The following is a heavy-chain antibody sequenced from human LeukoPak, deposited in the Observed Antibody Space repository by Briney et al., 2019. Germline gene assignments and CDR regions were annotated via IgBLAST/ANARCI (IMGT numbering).Heavy chain of an antibody. CDR2: INPRGGST. CDR3: ARDTANYYYDSSGYYFDY. Sequence: ASVISCKASGYSFTIYYLHWLRQAPGQGLEWMGIINPRGGSTSYAQKFQGRVTMTRDTSTSTVYMELSSLRSEDTAVYYCARDTANYYYDSSGYYFDYWGQGTLVTVSS. CDR1: GYSFTIYY. J-gene: IGHJ4*02. D-gene: IGHD3-22*01. V-gene: IGHV1-46*01.